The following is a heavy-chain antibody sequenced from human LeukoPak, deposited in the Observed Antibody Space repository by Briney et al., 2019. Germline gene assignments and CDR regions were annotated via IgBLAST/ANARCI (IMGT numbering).Heavy chain of an antibody. V-gene: IGHV3-21*01. D-gene: IGHD3-3*01. J-gene: IGHJ5*02. Sequence: GGSLRLSCAASGFTFSSYSMNWVRQAPGKGLEWVSSISSSSSYIYYADSVKGRFTISRDNAKNSLYLQMNSLGAEDTAVYYCARVWGNFWSGYYTGFYRNWFDPWGQGTLVTVSS. CDR3: ARVWGNFWSGYYTGFYRNWFDP. CDR1: GFTFSSYS. CDR2: ISSSSSYI.